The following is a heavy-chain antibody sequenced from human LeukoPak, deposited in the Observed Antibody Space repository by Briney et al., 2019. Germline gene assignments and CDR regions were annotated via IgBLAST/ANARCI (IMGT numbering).Heavy chain of an antibody. D-gene: IGHD3-22*01. J-gene: IGHJ4*02. CDR1: GFTFSSYA. CDR3: AKDRGSGYHYFDY. Sequence: AGGSLRLSCPVSGFTFSSYAMSWVRQAPGRGLEWVSVISTSGESAYYADSVKGRFTISRDNSKNTLYLQTNSLRAEDTAVYYCAKDRGSGYHYFDYWGQGTLVTVSS. CDR2: ISTSGESA. V-gene: IGHV3-23*01.